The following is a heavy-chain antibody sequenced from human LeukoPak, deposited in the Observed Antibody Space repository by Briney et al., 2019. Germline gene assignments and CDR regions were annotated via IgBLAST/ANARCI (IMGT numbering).Heavy chain of an antibody. CDR1: GYTFTTYY. CDR3: AFSSGWYEQFQH. Sequence: GASVRVSCKASGYTFTTYYLHWVRQAPGQGLERMGMINPSGGSATYAQKFQGRVTMTRDTSTSTVYMEVSSLKSEDTAVYYCAFSSGWYEQFQHWGQGTLVTVSS. V-gene: IGHV1-46*01. J-gene: IGHJ1*01. CDR2: INPSGGSA. D-gene: IGHD6-19*01.